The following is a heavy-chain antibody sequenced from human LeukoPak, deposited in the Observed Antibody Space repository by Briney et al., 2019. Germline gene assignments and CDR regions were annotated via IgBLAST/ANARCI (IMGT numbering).Heavy chain of an antibody. CDR3: ARAGPLWFGEFIEYYFDY. CDR2: ISSNSSYI. V-gene: IGHV3-21*01. CDR1: GFTFSNAW. J-gene: IGHJ4*02. D-gene: IGHD3-10*01. Sequence: GGSLRLSCAASGFTFSNAWMNWVRQAPGKGLEWVSSISSNSSYIYYADSVKGRFTISRDNAKNSLYLQMNSLRAEDTAVYYCARAGPLWFGEFIEYYFDYWGQGTLVTVSS.